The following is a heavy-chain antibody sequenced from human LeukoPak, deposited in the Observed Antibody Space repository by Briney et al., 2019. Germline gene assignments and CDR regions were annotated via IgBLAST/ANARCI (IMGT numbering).Heavy chain of an antibody. D-gene: IGHD6-19*01. J-gene: IGHJ4*02. CDR1: GFTFTSYA. Sequence: GGSLRLSCAASGFTFTSYAMNWVRQAPGKGLEWVSAISGSGGSTYYADSVKGRFTISRDNAKNSLYLQMNSLRAEDTAVYYCARRVYNSGWYIDYWGQGTLVTVSS. V-gene: IGHV3-23*01. CDR2: ISGSGGST. CDR3: ARRVYNSGWYIDY.